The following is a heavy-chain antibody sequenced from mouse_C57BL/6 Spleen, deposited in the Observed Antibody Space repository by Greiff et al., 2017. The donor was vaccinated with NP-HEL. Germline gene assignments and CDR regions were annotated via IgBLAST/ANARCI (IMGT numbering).Heavy chain of an antibody. CDR2: IYPGDGDT. CDR1: GYAFSSSW. J-gene: IGHJ4*01. D-gene: IGHD3-2*02. CDR3: ALTAQATDYAMDY. V-gene: IGHV1-82*01. Sequence: QVHVKQSGPELVKPGASVKISCKASGYAFSSSWMNWVKQRPGKGLEWIGRIYPGDGDTNYNGKFKGKATLTADKSSSTAYMQLSSLTSEDSAVYFCALTAQATDYAMDYWGQGTSVTVSS.